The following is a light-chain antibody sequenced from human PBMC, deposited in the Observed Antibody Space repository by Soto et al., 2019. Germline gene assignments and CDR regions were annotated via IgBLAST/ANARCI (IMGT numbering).Light chain of an antibody. CDR1: QSISSW. CDR2: DAS. V-gene: IGKV1-5*01. CDR3: QQYNSYS. Sequence: DIQRTQSPSTLSGSVGDRVTITCRASQSISSWLAWYQQKPGKAPKLLIYDASSLESGVPSRFSGSGSGTEFTLTISSLQPDDFATYYCQQYNSYSFGQGTKVDIK. J-gene: IGKJ1*01.